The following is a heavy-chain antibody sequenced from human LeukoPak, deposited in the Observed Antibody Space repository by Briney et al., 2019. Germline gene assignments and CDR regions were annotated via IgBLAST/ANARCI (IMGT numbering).Heavy chain of an antibody. J-gene: IGHJ4*02. CDR3: VRGDFDF. CDR2: LNHYGGDK. V-gene: IGHV3-7*04. CDR1: GFTFTTYW. Sequence: GGSLRLSCATSGFTFTTYWMRWVRQASGKGLEWVATLNHYGGDKYYVDSVKGRFTISRDNAKSSLYLQMNSLRAEDTAVYYCVRGDFDFWGQGTLVTVSS.